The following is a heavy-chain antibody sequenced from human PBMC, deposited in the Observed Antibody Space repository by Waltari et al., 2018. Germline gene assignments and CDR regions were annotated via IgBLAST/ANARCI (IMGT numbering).Heavy chain of an antibody. J-gene: IGHJ4*02. CDR3: ARGGDFDY. V-gene: IGHV3-30*02. CDR1: GFTVGSDG. D-gene: IGHD3-16*01. CDR2: LRYAGITI. Sequence: QVQLVESGGGVVQPGGSLRLSCAAAGFTVGSDGLHWVRQAPGKGLEWVSLLRYAGITIYYADAVKGRFTISRDNSKNTLYLQMNSLRAEDTAVYYCARGGDFDYWGQGTLVTVSS.